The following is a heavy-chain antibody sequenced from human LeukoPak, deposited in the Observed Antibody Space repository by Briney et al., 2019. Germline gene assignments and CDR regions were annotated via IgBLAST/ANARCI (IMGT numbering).Heavy chain of an antibody. V-gene: IGHV4-30-4*02. Sequence: PSETLSLTCTVSGGSISSGDYYWIWIRQPPGKGPEWIGYIYYSGSTYYNPSLKSRVTISVDTSKNQFSLKLSSVTAADTAVYYCASYSYYYDSSGYFDYWGQGTLVTVSS. J-gene: IGHJ4*02. CDR1: GGSISSGDYY. CDR2: IYYSGST. D-gene: IGHD3-22*01. CDR3: ASYSYYYDSSGYFDY.